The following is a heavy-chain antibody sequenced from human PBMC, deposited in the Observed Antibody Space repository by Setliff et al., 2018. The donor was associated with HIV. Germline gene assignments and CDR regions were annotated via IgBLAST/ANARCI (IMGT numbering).Heavy chain of an antibody. CDR3: ARGFDYAQRPPLYYFDY. Sequence: PSQTLSLTCAISGDSISSNSAAWNWIRQSPSRGLEWLGRTYYRSKWYNDYAVSVKGRIAINPDTSKNQFSLQLNSVTPEDTAVYYCARGFDYAQRPPLYYFDYWGQGTLVTVSS. D-gene: IGHD2-2*01. J-gene: IGHJ4*02. CDR2: TYYRSKWYN. CDR1: GDSISSNSAA. V-gene: IGHV6-1*01.